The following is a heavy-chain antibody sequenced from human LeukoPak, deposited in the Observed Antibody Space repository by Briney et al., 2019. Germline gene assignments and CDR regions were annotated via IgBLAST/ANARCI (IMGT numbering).Heavy chain of an antibody. CDR2: ISSSSSYI. CDR3: ARGGSNIAGGDY. V-gene: IGHV3-21*01. D-gene: IGHD2/OR15-2a*01. Sequence: GGSLRLSCAASGFTFSSYSMNWVRQAPGKRLEWVSSISSSSSYIYYADSVKGRFTISRDNAKNSLYLQMNSLRAEDTAVYYCARGGSNIAGGDYWGQGTLVTVSS. J-gene: IGHJ4*02. CDR1: GFTFSSYS.